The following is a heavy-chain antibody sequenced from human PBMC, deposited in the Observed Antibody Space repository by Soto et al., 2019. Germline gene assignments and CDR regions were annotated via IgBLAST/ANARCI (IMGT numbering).Heavy chain of an antibody. D-gene: IGHD3-22*01. CDR2: ISAYNGNT. CDR3: ARDYNYDSSGYYYRLFFY. J-gene: IGHJ4*02. Sequence: GASVKVSCKASGYTFTSYGISWVRQAPGQGLEWMGWISAYNGNTNYAQKLQGRVTMTTDTSTSTAYMELRSLRPDDTAVYYCARDYNYDSSGYYYRLFFYWGQGTLVTVSS. CDR1: GYTFTSYG. V-gene: IGHV1-18*04.